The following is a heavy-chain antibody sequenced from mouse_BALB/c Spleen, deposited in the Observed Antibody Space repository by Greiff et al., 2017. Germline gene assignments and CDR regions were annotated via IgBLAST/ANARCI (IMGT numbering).Heavy chain of an antibody. V-gene: IGHV7-3*02. J-gene: IGHJ2*01. D-gene: IGHD2-10*02. CDR1: GFTFTDYY. CDR2: IRNKANGYTT. Sequence: EVQGVESGGGLVQPGGSLRLSCATSGFTFTDYYMSWVRQPPGKALEWLGFIRNKANGYTTEYSASVKGRFTISRDNSQSILYLQMNTLRAEDSATYYCAREEYGNDYDYFDYWGQGTTLTVSS. CDR3: AREEYGNDYDYFDY.